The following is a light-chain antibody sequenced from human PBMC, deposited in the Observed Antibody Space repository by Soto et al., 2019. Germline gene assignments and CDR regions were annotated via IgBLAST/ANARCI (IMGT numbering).Light chain of an antibody. J-gene: IGKJ1*01. CDR3: LQRSTWPWT. CDR1: QSVSSSS. V-gene: IGKV3D-20*02. Sequence: EIVLTQSPGTLSLSPGERATLSCRASQSVSSSSLAWYQQRRGQAPRLLIHGASSRATGIPDRFSGSGSGTDFTLTISRLEPEDFAVYYCLQRSTWPWTFGQGTKVDIK. CDR2: GAS.